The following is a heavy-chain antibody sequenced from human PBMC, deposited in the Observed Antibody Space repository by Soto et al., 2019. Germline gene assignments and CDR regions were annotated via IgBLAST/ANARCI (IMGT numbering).Heavy chain of an antibody. CDR2: ISGNGGTT. J-gene: IGHJ4*02. Sequence: GGSLRLSCAVAGFTFSNYAMSWVRQAPGKGLEWVSSISGNGGTTYYADSVKGRFTISRDNSKNTLYLQVDSLRAEDTAIFYCAKDGEVPTGGGSFDYWGQGTLVTVSS. D-gene: IGHD3-16*01. CDR1: GFTFSNYA. CDR3: AKDGEVPTGGGSFDY. V-gene: IGHV3-23*01.